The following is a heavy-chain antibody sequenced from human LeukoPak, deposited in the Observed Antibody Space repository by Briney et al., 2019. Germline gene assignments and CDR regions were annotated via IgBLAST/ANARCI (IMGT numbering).Heavy chain of an antibody. V-gene: IGHV3-23*01. J-gene: IGHJ5*02. Sequence: GGSLRLSCAASGFTFSSYAMSWVRQAPGKGLEWVSAISGSGGSTYYADSVKGRFTISRDNAKNSLYLQMNSLRAEDTAVYYCARRRIGPNWFDPWGQGTLVTLSS. CDR2: ISGSGGST. CDR1: GFTFSSYA. D-gene: IGHD2/OR15-2a*01. CDR3: ARRRIGPNWFDP.